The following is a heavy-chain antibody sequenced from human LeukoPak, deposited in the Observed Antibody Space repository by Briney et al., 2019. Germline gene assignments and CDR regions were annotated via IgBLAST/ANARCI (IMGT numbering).Heavy chain of an antibody. CDR3: AREWGRIAVAGGPGY. CDR1: GFIFSNYG. J-gene: IGHJ4*02. CDR2: IWYDGCTK. Sequence: PGGSLRLSCEVSGFIFSNYGMHWVRQAPGKGLEWVALIWYDGCTKFHADSVKGRFTISRDNSANILYLQMSSLRVEDTAVYYCAREWGRIAVAGGPGYWGQGALVTVSS. V-gene: IGHV3-33*01. D-gene: IGHD6-19*01.